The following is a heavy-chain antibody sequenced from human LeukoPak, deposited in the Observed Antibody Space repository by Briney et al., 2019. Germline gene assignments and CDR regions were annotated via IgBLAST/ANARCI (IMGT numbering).Heavy chain of an antibody. CDR1: GCPIDRHH. CDR3: ASRPAGSTWYGVFDY. J-gene: IGHJ4*02. D-gene: IGHD6-13*01. V-gene: IGHV4-59*11. Sequence: SETLSLTCSVSGCPIDRHHWSWIRPPPGKGLEWIGYVFYPGSTNYNPSLKSRVTMSLDTSRDQFSLRLTSVTAADTAIYYCASRPAGSTWYGVFDYWSQGTLVTVSS. CDR2: VFYPGST.